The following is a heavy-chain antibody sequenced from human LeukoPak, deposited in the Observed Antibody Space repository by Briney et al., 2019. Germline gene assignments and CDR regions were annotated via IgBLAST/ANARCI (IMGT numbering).Heavy chain of an antibody. CDR3: AMAKDAEDDY. CDR1: GYTLTELS. D-gene: IGHD2-15*01. V-gene: IGHV1-24*01. J-gene: IGHJ4*02. Sequence: ASVKVSCKVSGYTLTELSMHWVRQAPGKGLEWMGGFDTEDGETIYAQKFQGRVTMTEDTSTDTAYMELSSLGSEDTAVYYCAMAKDAEDDYWGQGTLVTVSS. CDR2: FDTEDGET.